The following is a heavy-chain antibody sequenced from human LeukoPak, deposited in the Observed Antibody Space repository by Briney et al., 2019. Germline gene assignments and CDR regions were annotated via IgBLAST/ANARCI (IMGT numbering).Heavy chain of an antibody. Sequence: ASVKVSCKASGYTFTSYGISWVRQAPGQGLEWMGWISAYNGNTNYAQKLQGRVTMTTDTSTSTAYMELRSLRSDDTAVYYCARAPVHYDSSGYNDYWGQGTLVTVSS. CDR1: GYTFTSYG. V-gene: IGHV1-18*01. J-gene: IGHJ4*02. D-gene: IGHD3-22*01. CDR3: ARAPVHYDSSGYNDY. CDR2: ISAYNGNT.